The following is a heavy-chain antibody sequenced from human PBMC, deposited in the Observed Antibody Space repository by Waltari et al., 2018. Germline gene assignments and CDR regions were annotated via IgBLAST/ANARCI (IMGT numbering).Heavy chain of an antibody. CDR1: GYSISSVYY. J-gene: IGHJ4*02. Sequence: QVQLQESGPGLVKPSETLSLTCTVSGYSISSVYYWGWIRQPPGKGLEWIGSIYHSGSTYYNPSLKSRVTISVDTSKNQFSLKLSSVTAADTAVYYCARDWYYDILTGYYKGGGFDYWGQGTLVTVSS. CDR2: IYHSGST. V-gene: IGHV4-38-2*02. D-gene: IGHD3-9*01. CDR3: ARDWYYDILTGYYKGGGFDY.